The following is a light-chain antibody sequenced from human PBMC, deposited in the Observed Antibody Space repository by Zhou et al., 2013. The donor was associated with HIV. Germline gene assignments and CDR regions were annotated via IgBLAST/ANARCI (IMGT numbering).Light chain of an antibody. CDR1: QSISSW. Sequence: DIQMTQSPSTLSASVGDRVTITCRASQSISSWLAWYQQKPGKAPKLLIYKASSLESGVPSRFSGSGSGTEFTLTISSLQPDDSATYYCQQYNTWGTFGQGTKLEIK. V-gene: IGKV1-5*03. CDR3: QQYNTWGT. CDR2: KAS. J-gene: IGKJ2*02.